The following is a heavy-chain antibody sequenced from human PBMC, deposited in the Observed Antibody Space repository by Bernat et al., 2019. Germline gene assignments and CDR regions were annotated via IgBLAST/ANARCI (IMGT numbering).Heavy chain of an antibody. J-gene: IGHJ4*02. D-gene: IGHD3-22*01. V-gene: IGHV3-23*04. CDR3: AKYRHPPYYYDSSGYYDY. CDR1: GFTFSSYA. CDR2: ISGSGGST. Sequence: EVQLVESGGGLVQPGGSLRLSCAASGFTFSSYAMSWVRQAPGKGLEWVSAISGSGGSTYYADSVKGRFTISRDNSKNTLYLKMNSLRAEDTAVYYCAKYRHPPYYYDSSGYYDYWGQGTLVTVSS.